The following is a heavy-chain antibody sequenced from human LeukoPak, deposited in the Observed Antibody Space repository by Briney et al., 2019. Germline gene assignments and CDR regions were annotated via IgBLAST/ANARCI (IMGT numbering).Heavy chain of an antibody. CDR2: ISGSGGST. V-gene: IGHV3-23*01. J-gene: IGHJ4*02. Sequence: GGSLRLSCAASGFTFSSYAMSWVRQAPGKRLEWVSGISGSGGSTYYADSVKGRFTISRDNSKNTLYVQMNSLRAEDTAVYYCAKDRYSGSPYLFDYWGQGTPVTVSS. CDR3: AKDRYSGSPYLFDY. D-gene: IGHD1-26*01. CDR1: GFTFSSYA.